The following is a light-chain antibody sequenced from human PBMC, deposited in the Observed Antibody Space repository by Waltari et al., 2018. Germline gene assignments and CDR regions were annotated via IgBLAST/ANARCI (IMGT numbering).Light chain of an antibody. Sequence: DFVMTQSPASLALSLGERATIHCKTSPTFLYNSNNRNYLTWYQKKPGQPPKLLFYWASTRESGVPDRFSASGSGTDFTLTISRLQPEDVAIYYCQQYYSSPYTFGQGTRLEIK. CDR3: QQYYSSPYT. CDR1: PTFLYNSNNRNY. J-gene: IGKJ2*01. CDR2: WAS. V-gene: IGKV4-1*01.